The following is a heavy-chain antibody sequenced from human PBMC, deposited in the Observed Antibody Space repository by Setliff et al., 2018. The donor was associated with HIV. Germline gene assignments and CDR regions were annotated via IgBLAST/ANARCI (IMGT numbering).Heavy chain of an antibody. J-gene: IGHJ6*03. CDR3: ATGVDYSFWSAESAGYHYYMDV. V-gene: IGHV4-61*09. Sequence: SETLSLTCTVSGGFISSGNYYWSWIRQPAGKGLEWIGHIYVSGSTNYNPSLKSRVTISLDTSKNQFSLKLSSVAAADTAVYYCATGVDYSFWSAESAGYHYYMDVWGKGTTVTVSS. D-gene: IGHD3-3*01. CDR1: GGFISSGNYY. CDR2: IYVSGST.